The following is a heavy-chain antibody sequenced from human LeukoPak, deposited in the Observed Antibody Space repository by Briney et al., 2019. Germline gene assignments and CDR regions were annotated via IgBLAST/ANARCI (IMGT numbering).Heavy chain of an antibody. CDR2: ISYDGSNK. D-gene: IGHD3-3*01. CDR1: GFTFSSYA. CDR3: ARVPLEWLLSDWFDP. J-gene: IGHJ5*02. V-gene: IGHV3-30-3*01. Sequence: PGRSLRLSCAASGFTFSSYAMHWVRQAPGKGLEWVAVISYDGSNKYYADSVKGRFTISRDNSKNTLYLQMNSLRAEDTAVYYCARVPLEWLLSDWFDPWGQGTLVTVSS.